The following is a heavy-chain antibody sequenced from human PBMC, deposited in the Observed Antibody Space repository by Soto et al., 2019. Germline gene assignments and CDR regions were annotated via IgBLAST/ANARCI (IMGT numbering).Heavy chain of an antibody. V-gene: IGHV3-66*04. J-gene: IGHJ4*02. CDR1: GFSVSSNY. CDR2: VYSVGRT. Sequence: EVQLVESGGGLVQPGGSLRLSCAASGFSVSSNYVSWVRQAPGKGLEWVSVVYSVGRTYYADSVKGRFTSSRDSSKNTLYLQMSSLRAEDTAVYYCAGHSHKDYWGQGALVTVSS. CDR3: AGHSHKDY.